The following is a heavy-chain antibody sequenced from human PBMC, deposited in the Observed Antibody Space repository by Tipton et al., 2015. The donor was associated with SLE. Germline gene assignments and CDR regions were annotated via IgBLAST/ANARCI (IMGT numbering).Heavy chain of an antibody. Sequence: SLRLSCAASGFSFSSYGMHWVRQAPGKGLEWVAVIWYDGSDKYYADSVKGRFTISRDNYQNTLDLQMDSLRAEDTAVYYCVRSSGYFFEYFQHWGQGTLVTVSS. CDR1: GFSFSSYG. D-gene: IGHD3-22*01. CDR2: IWYDGSDK. V-gene: IGHV3-33*01. CDR3: VRSSGYFFEYFQH. J-gene: IGHJ1*01.